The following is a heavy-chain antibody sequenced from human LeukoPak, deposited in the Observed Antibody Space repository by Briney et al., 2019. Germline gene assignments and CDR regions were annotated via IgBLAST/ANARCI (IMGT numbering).Heavy chain of an antibody. J-gene: IGHJ4*02. CDR3: AKQNARGGTYEPVTV. V-gene: IGHV3-48*04. Sequence: PGGSLRLSCAASGFTFGPYTMNWVRQAPGKGLEWVAYITSSSDTIYYADSVKGRFTISRDNSKNTLSLQMNSLRVEDTAVYYCAKQNARGGTYEPVTVWGQAALVTVSS. D-gene: IGHD3-16*01. CDR1: GFTFGPYT. CDR2: ITSSSDTI.